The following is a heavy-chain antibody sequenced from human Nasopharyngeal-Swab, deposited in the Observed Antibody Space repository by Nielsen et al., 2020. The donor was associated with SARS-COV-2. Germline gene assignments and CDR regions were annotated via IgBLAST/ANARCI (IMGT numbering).Heavy chain of an antibody. D-gene: IGHD3-22*01. J-gene: IGHJ4*02. CDR3: ARGDDSSGYPYSHDY. CDR1: GFSVSTKY. CDR2: IYAGGST. V-gene: IGHV3-66*01. Sequence: LTCAASGFSVSTKYMSWVRQAPGKGLEWVSSIYAGGSTYYADSVKGRFTISRDNSKNTLYLQMNSLRAEDTAVYYCARGDDSSGYPYSHDYWGQGTLVTVSS.